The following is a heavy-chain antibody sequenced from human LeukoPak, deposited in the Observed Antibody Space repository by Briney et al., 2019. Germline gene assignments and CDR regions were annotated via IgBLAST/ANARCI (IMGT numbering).Heavy chain of an antibody. CDR3: ARERDNLGYCSSTSCYVIDY. Sequence: PGGSLRRSCAASGFAFSSYSMNWVRHAPGKALEWVSSIRSSSSYIYYADSVKGRFTISRDNAKNSLYLQMNSLRAEDTAVYYCARERDNLGYCSSTSCYVIDYWGQGTLVTVSS. V-gene: IGHV3-21*01. D-gene: IGHD2-2*01. CDR2: IRSSSSYI. J-gene: IGHJ4*02. CDR1: GFAFSSYS.